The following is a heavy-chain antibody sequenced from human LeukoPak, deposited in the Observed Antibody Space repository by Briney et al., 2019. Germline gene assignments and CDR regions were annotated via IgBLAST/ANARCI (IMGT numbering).Heavy chain of an antibody. D-gene: IGHD3-3*01. J-gene: IGHJ4*02. CDR2: IRYDGSNK. CDR3: AKGHAHYDFWSGYSTFDY. V-gene: IGHV3-30*02. CDR1: GFTFSSYG. Sequence: GGSLRLSCAASGFTFSSYGMHWVRQAPGKGLEWVAFIRYDGSNKYYADSVKGRFTISRDNSKNTLYLQMNSLRAEDTAVYYCAKGHAHYDFWSGYSTFDYWGQGTLVTVSS.